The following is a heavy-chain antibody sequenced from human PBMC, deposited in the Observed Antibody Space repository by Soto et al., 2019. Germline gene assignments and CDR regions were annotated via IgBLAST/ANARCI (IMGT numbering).Heavy chain of an antibody. Sequence: QVQLVQSGSELKKPGASVKVSCKASGYTFTNYAMNWVRQAPGQGLEWMGWINTNTGNPTYAQGFTGRFVFSLDTSVSTAYLQICSLKAEDTAVYYCARDLVGGIAAAGTDFDYWGQGTLVTVSS. CDR2: INTNTGNP. CDR3: ARDLVGGIAAAGTDFDY. D-gene: IGHD6-13*01. V-gene: IGHV7-4-1*01. CDR1: GYTFTNYA. J-gene: IGHJ4*02.